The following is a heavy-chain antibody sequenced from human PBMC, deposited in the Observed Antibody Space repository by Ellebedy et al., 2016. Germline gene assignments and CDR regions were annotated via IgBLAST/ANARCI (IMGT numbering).Heavy chain of an antibody. CDR2: ISAKSDKR. CDR3: RPGHYADY. J-gene: IGHJ4*02. CDR1: GLTFSTFF. Sequence: GESLKISXAVSGLTFSTFFLSWVPQAPGRGLEWVPLISAKSDKRDLADSVQGRFTISTDNFRNTLHLQMSNLRGEDTAVYYCRPGHYADYWGQGTLVTVSS. D-gene: IGHD2-2*01. V-gene: IGHV3-23*01.